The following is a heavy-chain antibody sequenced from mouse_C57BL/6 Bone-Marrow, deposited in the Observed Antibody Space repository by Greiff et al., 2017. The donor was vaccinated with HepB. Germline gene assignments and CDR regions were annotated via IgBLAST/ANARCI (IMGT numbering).Heavy chain of an antibody. CDR1: EYEFPSHD. CDR2: INSDGGST. J-gene: IGHJ2*01. CDR3: ASGGGCAYYFDY. V-gene: IGHV5-2*01. D-gene: IGHD3-3*01. Sequence: EVQGVESGGGLVQPGESLKLSCESNEYEFPSHDMSWVRKTPEKRLELVAAINSDGGSTYYPDTMERRFIISRDNTKKTLYLQMSSLRAEDTALYYCASGGGCAYYFDYWGQGTTLTVSS.